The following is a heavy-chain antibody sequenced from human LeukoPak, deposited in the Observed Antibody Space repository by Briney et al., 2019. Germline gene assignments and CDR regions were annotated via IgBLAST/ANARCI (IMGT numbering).Heavy chain of an antibody. J-gene: IGHJ4*02. CDR3: ARPVAVADLIY. CDR1: GYSFTSYW. V-gene: IGHV5-51*01. CDR2: IYPGDSDT. Sequence: GESLKTSCKGSGYSFTSYWIGWVRQMPGKGLEWMGMIYPGDSDTRYSPSFQGQVTISADKSISTAYLQWSSLKASDTAMYYCARPVAVADLIYWGQGTLVTVSS. D-gene: IGHD6-19*01.